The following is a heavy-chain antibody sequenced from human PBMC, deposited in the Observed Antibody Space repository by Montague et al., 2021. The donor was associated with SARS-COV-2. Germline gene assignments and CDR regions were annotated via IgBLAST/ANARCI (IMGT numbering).Heavy chain of an antibody. V-gene: IGHV4-61*02. D-gene: IGHD4/OR15-4a*01. CDR2: IYSSGST. Sequence: TLSLTSTVSGGSIRSGSYYWSWLRHPAGKGLEWIGRIYSSGSTNYNPSLNSRVTMSVATSKNQFSLKVSSATAAATAVYYCARDYGDYCYYYGLDVWGQGTRVTVSS. J-gene: IGHJ6*02. CDR3: ARDYGDYCYYYGLDV. CDR1: GGSIRSGSYY.